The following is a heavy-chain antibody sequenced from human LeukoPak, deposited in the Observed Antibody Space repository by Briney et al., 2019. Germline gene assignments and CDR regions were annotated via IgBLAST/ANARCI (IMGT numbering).Heavy chain of an antibody. CDR3: AREYYYDSSGYVGY. CDR1: GFTFSDYY. V-gene: IGHV3-11*01. D-gene: IGHD3-22*01. CDR2: ISSSYSTI. Sequence: GGSLRLSCAASGFTFSDYYMSWIRQAPGKGLEWVSYISSSYSTIYYADSVKGRFTISRDNAKNSLYLQMNSLRPEDTAVYYCAREYYYDSSGYVGYWGQGTLVTVSS. J-gene: IGHJ4*02.